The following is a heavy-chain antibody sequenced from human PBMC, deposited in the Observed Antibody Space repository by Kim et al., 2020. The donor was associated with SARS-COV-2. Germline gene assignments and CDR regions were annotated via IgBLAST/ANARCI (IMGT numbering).Heavy chain of an antibody. V-gene: IGHV4-34*01. Sequence: SETLSLTCAVYGGSFSGYYWSWIRQPPGKGLEWIGEINHSGSTNYNPSLKSRVTISVDTSKNQFSLKLSSVTAADTAVYYCARRFDYWGQGTLVTVSS. CDR2: INHSGST. CDR3: ARRFDY. CDR1: GGSFSGYY. J-gene: IGHJ4*02.